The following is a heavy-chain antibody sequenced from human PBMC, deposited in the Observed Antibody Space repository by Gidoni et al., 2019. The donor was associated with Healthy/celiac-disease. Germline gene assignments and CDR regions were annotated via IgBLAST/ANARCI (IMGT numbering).Heavy chain of an antibody. CDR2: IYYSGST. J-gene: IGHJ4*02. CDR3: ASTHYYDILTGISNAVDY. CDR1: GGSISSSSYY. Sequence: QLQLQESGPGLVKHSETLSLTCTVSGGSISSSSYYWGWIRQPPGKGLELIGSIYYSGSTYYNPSLKSRVTISVDTSKNQFSLKLSSVTAADTAVYYCASTHYYDILTGISNAVDYWGQGTLVTVSS. D-gene: IGHD3-9*01. V-gene: IGHV4-39*01.